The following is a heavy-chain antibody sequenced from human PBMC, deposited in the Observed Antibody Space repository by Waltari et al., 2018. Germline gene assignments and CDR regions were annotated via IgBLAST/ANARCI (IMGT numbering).Heavy chain of an antibody. CDR1: GFTVSSTY. CDR2: IYSGGSR. Sequence: EVQLVDSGGELIQPGGSLRLSCAASGFTVSSTYMGWVRQAPGKGLEWVSVIYSGGSRYYADSVKGRFTISRDISQNTVYLQMNSLRAEDTAVYYCARDVAKGGYYFDYWGQGTLVTVSS. D-gene: IGHD2-15*01. CDR3: ARDVAKGGYYFDY. V-gene: IGHV3-53*01. J-gene: IGHJ4*02.